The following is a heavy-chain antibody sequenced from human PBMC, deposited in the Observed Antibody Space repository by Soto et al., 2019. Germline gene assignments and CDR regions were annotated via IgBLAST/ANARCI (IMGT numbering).Heavy chain of an antibody. CDR1: GDSITRSGFF. D-gene: IGHD1-26*01. CDR2: ILYSGTT. CDR3: ARRVYSGSGRDYFDY. Sequence: QLQLQESGPGLVKPSETLTLTCSVSGDSITRSGFFWSWVRQPPGQGLEWIATILYSGTTYYSPSLKSRVTISMDTSKHQFSLRLGSVTAADTAVYYCARRVYSGSGRDYFDYWGQGSLVTVSS. V-gene: IGHV4-39*01. J-gene: IGHJ4*02.